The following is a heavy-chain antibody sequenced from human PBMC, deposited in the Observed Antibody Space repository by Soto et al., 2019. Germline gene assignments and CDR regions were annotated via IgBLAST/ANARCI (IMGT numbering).Heavy chain of an antibody. V-gene: IGHV1-18*01. Sequence: ASVKVSCKASGYTFTRYGISWVRQAPGQGLEWMGWISAYNGNTNYAQKLQGRVTMTTDTSTSTAYMELRSLRSDDTAVYYCARVKNYDILTGFYGMDVWGQGTTVTVSS. D-gene: IGHD3-9*01. CDR2: ISAYNGNT. CDR3: ARVKNYDILTGFYGMDV. J-gene: IGHJ6*02. CDR1: GYTFTRYG.